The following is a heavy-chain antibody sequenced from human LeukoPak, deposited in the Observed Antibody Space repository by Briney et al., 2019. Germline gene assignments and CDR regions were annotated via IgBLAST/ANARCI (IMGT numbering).Heavy chain of an antibody. D-gene: IGHD2-21*02. CDR1: GGTFSSYA. CDR3: ARVVVTGFFDY. V-gene: IGHV1-69*04. J-gene: IGHJ4*02. Sequence: ASVKVSCKASGGTFSSYAISWVRQAPGQGLEWMGRIIPILGIANYAQKFQGRVTITADKSTSTAYMELSSLRSEDTTVYYCARVVVTGFFDYWGQGTLVTVSS. CDR2: IIPILGIA.